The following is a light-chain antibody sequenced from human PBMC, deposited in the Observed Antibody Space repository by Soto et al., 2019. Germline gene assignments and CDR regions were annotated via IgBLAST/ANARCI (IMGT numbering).Light chain of an antibody. CDR1: QDISNY. J-gene: IGKJ5*01. V-gene: IGKV1-33*01. CDR2: DAS. CDR3: QQYDNLLT. Sequence: DIQMTQSPSSLSASVGDRVTITCQASQDISNYLNWYQQKPGKAPKFLIYDASNLETGVPSRFSGSGSGTDFTFTISSLQPEDIATYYCQQYDNLLTFGQGTRLEIK.